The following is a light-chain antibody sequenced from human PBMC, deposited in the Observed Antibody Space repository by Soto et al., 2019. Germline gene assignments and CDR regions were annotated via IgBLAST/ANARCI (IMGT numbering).Light chain of an antibody. CDR3: QQYNRWPLT. CDR2: SAS. Sequence: EVVTTQSPATLSVSPGERATLSCRTSQYVQSSLAWYQQKPGRAPRLLIYSASTRATGIPARFSGSVSGTEFTLSISSLQSEDFAVYYCQQYNRWPLTFGQGTRLEIK. J-gene: IGKJ5*01. CDR1: QYVQSS. V-gene: IGKV3-15*01.